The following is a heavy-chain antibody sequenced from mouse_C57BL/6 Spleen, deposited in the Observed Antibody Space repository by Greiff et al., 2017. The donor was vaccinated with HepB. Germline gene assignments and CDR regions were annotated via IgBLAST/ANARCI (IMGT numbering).Heavy chain of an antibody. CDR2: IRLKSDNYAT. D-gene: IGHD1-1*01. J-gene: IGHJ1*03. CDR1: GFTFSNYW. Sequence: EVKLVESGGGLVQPGGSMKLSCVASGFTFSNYWMNWVRQSPEKGLEWVAQIRLKSDNYATHYAESVKGRFTISRDDSKSSVYLQMNNLRAEDTGMYYCTGGSSPSWYFDVWGTGTTVTVSS. V-gene: IGHV6-3*01. CDR3: TGGSSPSWYFDV.